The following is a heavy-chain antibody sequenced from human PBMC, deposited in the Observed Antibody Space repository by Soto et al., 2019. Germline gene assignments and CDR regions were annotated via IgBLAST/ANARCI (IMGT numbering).Heavy chain of an antibody. V-gene: IGHV1-69*01. J-gene: IGHJ4*02. D-gene: IGHD5-18*01. CDR2: IIPIFGTA. Sequence: QVQLVQSGAEVKKPGSSVKVCCKACGGTFSSYAISWVRQAPGQGLEWMGGIIPIFGTANYAQKFQGRVTITADESTSTAYMELSSLRSEDTAVYYSARSDGYRAPFDYWGQGTLVTVSS. CDR3: ARSDGYRAPFDY. CDR1: GGTFSSYA.